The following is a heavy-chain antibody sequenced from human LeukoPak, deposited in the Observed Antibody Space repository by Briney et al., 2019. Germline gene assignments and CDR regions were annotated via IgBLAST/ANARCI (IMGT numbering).Heavy chain of an antibody. D-gene: IGHD2-15*01. V-gene: IGHV3-48*03. Sequence: GGSLRLSCAASGFTFSSYEMNWVRQAPGKGLEWVSYISSSGSTIYYADSVKGRFTISRDNAKNSLYLQMNSLRAEDTAVYYCARSLVGGYYYYYYYMDVWGKGTTVTISS. CDR2: ISSSGSTI. J-gene: IGHJ6*03. CDR1: GFTFSSYE. CDR3: ARSLVGGYYYYYYYMDV.